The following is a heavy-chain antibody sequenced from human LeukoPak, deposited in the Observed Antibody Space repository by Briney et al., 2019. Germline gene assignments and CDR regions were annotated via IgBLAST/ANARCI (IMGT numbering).Heavy chain of an antibody. CDR3: ARSYSSGWYYFDY. CDR1: GGSISSYY. CDR2: IYYSGST. Sequence: SETLSLTCTVSGGSISSYYWNWVRQPPGKGLEWIGYIYYSGSTKYNPSLKTRVTISVDTSKNQFSLKLSSVTAADAAVYYCARSYSSGWYYFDYWGQGTLVTVSS. D-gene: IGHD6-19*01. J-gene: IGHJ4*02. V-gene: IGHV4-59*08.